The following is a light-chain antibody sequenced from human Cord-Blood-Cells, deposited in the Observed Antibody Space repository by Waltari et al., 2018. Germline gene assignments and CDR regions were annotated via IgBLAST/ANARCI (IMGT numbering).Light chain of an antibody. Sequence: QSALTQPRSVSGSPGQSVTIPCTGTSSDVGGYNYGSWYQQHPGKAPKLMIYDVSKRPSGVPDRFSGSKSGNTASLTISGLQAEDEADYYCCSYAGSYTYWVFGGGTKLTVL. CDR2: DVS. V-gene: IGLV2-11*01. CDR3: CSYAGSYTYWV. J-gene: IGLJ3*02. CDR1: SSDVGGYNY.